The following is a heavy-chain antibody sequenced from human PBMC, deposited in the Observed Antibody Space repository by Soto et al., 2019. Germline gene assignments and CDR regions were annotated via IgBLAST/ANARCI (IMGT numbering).Heavy chain of an antibody. J-gene: IGHJ4*02. Sequence: EVQLVESGGGLVQPGGSLRLSCAASGFTVSSNYMSWVRQAPGKGLEWVSVIYSGGSTYYADSVKGRFTISRDNSKNTLYLQMNSLRAEDTAVYYWARGVLVLWFGGGTRFDYWGQGTLVTVSS. CDR1: GFTVSSNY. CDR3: ARGVLVLWFGGGTRFDY. D-gene: IGHD3-10*01. CDR2: IYSGGST. V-gene: IGHV3-66*01.